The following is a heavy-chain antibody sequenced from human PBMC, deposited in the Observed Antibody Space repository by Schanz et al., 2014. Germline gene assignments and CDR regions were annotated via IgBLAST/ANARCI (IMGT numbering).Heavy chain of an antibody. CDR1: GFTFSSYS. V-gene: IGHV3-23*04. J-gene: IGHJ5*02. CDR3: ATASSPVREAGAGSAFHL. D-gene: IGHD6-13*01. Sequence: EVQLVESGGGLVQPGGSLRLSCSASGFTFSSYSMNWVRQAPGKGLEWVSSISSGGGSTYYADSVKGRFTISRDNSKNPLYLQMNSLKIEDTAVYYCATASSPVREAGAGSAFHLWGQGTLVTVSP. CDR2: ISSGGGST.